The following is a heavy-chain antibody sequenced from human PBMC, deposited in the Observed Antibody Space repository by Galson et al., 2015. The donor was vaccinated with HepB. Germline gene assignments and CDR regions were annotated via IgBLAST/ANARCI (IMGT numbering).Heavy chain of an antibody. J-gene: IGHJ3*02. D-gene: IGHD2-15*01. CDR3: ARGSDIVVGPSGRGEYAFDI. V-gene: IGHV1-3*01. CDR1: RYTFSSYA. Sequence: SVKVSCKASRYTFSSYAMHWVRQAPGQGLEWMGWINAGNGNTKYSQKFQGRVTITRDTSASTAYMELSSLRSEDTAVYYCARGSDIVVGPSGRGEYAFDIWGQGTMVTVSS. CDR2: INAGNGNT.